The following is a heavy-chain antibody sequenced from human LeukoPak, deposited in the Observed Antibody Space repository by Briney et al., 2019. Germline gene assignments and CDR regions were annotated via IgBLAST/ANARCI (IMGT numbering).Heavy chain of an antibody. Sequence: PGGSLSLSCATSGFTFSSFTMSWVRQAPGKGLEWVSVISGSDGSTYYADSVKGRFTISRDNSKNTLYLQMNSLRAEDTAVFYCAEPRGEEWLVGLYDAFDIWGQGTMVTVSS. V-gene: IGHV3-23*01. CDR3: AEPRGEEWLVGLYDAFDI. J-gene: IGHJ3*02. CDR2: ISGSDGST. CDR1: GFTFSSFT. D-gene: IGHD6-19*01.